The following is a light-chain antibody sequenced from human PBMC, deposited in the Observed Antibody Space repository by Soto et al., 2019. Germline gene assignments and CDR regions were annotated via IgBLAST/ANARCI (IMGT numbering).Light chain of an antibody. V-gene: IGKV1-6*01. Sequence: IQMTQSPSALSASVGDRVTITCRASQGIRDDLGWYQQKPGEAPKALIYGASNLQSGVPSRFSASGSGTDSTLTISSLQPEDFATYYCLQDYNYPHTFGQGTKVEIK. CDR3: LQDYNYPHT. J-gene: IGKJ2*01. CDR1: QGIRDD. CDR2: GAS.